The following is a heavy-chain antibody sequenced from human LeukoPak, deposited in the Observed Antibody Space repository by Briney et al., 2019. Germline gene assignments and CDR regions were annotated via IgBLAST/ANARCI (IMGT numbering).Heavy chain of an antibody. J-gene: IGHJ1*01. Sequence: HTGGSLRLSCAASGFTFASYGMSWVRQAPGKGLEWASFITTNGGRTSYADSVEGRFTISRDNPRNTLYMQMNSLRDEDTAVYYCAIMHGYYDGTGYWVQWGQGTLVTVSS. CDR1: GFTFASYG. CDR2: ITTNGGRT. V-gene: IGHV3-23*01. D-gene: IGHD3-22*01. CDR3: AIMHGYYDGTGYWVQ.